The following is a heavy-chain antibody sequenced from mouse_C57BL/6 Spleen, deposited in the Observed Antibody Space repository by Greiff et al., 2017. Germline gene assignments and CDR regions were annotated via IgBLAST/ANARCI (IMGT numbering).Heavy chain of an antibody. J-gene: IGHJ4*01. D-gene: IGHD3-2*02. CDR2: INPCNGGT. CDR1: GYTFTSSW. CDR3: SSGLSSGYRYYYAIDY. Sequence: VQLQQPGTELVKPGASVKLSCKASGYTFTSSWMHWVKQRPGQGLEWIGNINPCNGGTNYNEKFKSKATLTVDTSSSTADMQLSSLTSEDSAVYDCSSGLSSGYRYYYAIDYWGQGTSVTVSS. V-gene: IGHV1-53*01.